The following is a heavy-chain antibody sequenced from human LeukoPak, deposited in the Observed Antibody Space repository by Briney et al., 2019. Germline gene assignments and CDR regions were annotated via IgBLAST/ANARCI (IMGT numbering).Heavy chain of an antibody. CDR2: IYYSGST. D-gene: IGHD3-9*01. CDR3: ARRPRDILTGYYTAAFDI. Sequence: SETLSLTCTVSGGSISRDYGSWIRQPPGKGLEWIGYIYYSGSTTYNPSLKSRVTISVDPSKNPFSLKPSSVTAADPAVYYCARRPRDILTGYYTAAFDIWGQGTMVTVSS. J-gene: IGHJ3*02. CDR1: GGSISRDY. V-gene: IGHV4-59*12.